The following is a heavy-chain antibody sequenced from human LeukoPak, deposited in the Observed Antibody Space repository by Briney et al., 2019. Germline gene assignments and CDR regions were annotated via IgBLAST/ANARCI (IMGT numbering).Heavy chain of an antibody. CDR3: ARDARVTSPFDY. J-gene: IGHJ4*02. CDR2: FDPEDGET. Sequence: ASVKVSCKVSGYTLTELSMHWVRRAPGKGLEWMGGFDPEDGETIYAQKFQGRVTMTEDTSTDTAYMELSSLRAEDTAVYYCARDARVTSPFDYWGQGTLVTVSS. V-gene: IGHV1-24*01. CDR1: GYTLTELS. D-gene: IGHD2-21*02.